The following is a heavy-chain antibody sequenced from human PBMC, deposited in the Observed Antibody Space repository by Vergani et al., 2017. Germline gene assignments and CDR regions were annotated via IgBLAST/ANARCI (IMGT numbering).Heavy chain of an antibody. CDR1: GFSFRNAR. V-gene: IGHV3-15*07. D-gene: IGHD2-21*01. CDR2: SKSTFDRGTT. J-gene: IGHJ6*02. CDR3: TTDXRYCGDGACYWLRDHHYYGMDV. Sequence: EVQRVESGGGIVKPGGSLRLSCVASGFSFRNARMNWVRRTPGKGLEWVGRSKSTFDRGTTDYAAAVKGRFTISRDDSKNTLFLQMNGLKTEDIGVYYCTTDXRYCGDGACYWLRDHHYYGMDVWGQGTTVTVSS.